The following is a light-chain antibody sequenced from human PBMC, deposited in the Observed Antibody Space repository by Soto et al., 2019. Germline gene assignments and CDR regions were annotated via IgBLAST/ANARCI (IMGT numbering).Light chain of an antibody. Sequence: QSVLTQPPSVSAAPGQRVTISCSATSSNIATLYASWYQHLPGTAPRLLIYDNDKWPSGIPDRFSGSRSGTSATLGITGLQTGDEDDYYCATWDSSLGIWVFGGGTKVTVL. V-gene: IGLV1-51*01. CDR3: ATWDSSLGIWV. CDR1: SSNIATLY. CDR2: DND. J-gene: IGLJ3*02.